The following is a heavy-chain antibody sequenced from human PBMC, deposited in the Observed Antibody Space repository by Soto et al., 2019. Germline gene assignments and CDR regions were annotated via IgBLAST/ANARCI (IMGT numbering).Heavy chain of an antibody. CDR3: ARYLPPVDC. Sequence: QIQLVQSGAEVKKPGASVKVSCKASGYTFSSYHITWVRQAPGQGLEWMGWISAYNGNTNYAQNLQGRVTMTTDPSTSTAYMELRSLGSDDTAVYYCARYLPPVDCWGQGTLVTVSS. J-gene: IGHJ4*02. CDR1: GYTFSSYH. CDR2: ISAYNGNT. V-gene: IGHV1-18*01.